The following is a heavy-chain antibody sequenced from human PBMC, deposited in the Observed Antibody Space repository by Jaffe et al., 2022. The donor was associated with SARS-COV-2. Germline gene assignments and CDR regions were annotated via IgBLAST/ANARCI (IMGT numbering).Heavy chain of an antibody. J-gene: IGHJ4*02. CDR1: GGSISSSNW. Sequence: QVQLQESGPGLVKPSGTLSLTCAVSGGSISSSNWWSWVRQPPGKGLEWIGEIYHSGSTNYNPSLKSRVTISVDKSKNQFSLKLSSVTAADTAVYYCARLPGHEGYYDSSGYIKGYWGQGTLVTVSS. D-gene: IGHD3-22*01. V-gene: IGHV4-4*02. CDR2: IYHSGST. CDR3: ARLPGHEGYYDSSGYIKGY.